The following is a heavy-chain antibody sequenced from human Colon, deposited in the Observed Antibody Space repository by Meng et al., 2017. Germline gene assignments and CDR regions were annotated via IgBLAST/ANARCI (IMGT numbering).Heavy chain of an antibody. J-gene: IGHJ4*02. CDR1: GDSVSSNSAD. CDR2: TYYSSKWNN. V-gene: IGHV6-1*01. D-gene: IGHD3-3*01. CDR3: ARGFLVRGFDS. Sequence: QVQLQQEGPGLVKPSQTLSLSCAISGDSVSSNSADWNWIRQSPSRGIEWLARTYYSSKWNNDYAVSVKGRITINADTSTNQVSLQLNSVTPEDTAVYYCARGFLVRGFDSWGQGTLVTVSS.